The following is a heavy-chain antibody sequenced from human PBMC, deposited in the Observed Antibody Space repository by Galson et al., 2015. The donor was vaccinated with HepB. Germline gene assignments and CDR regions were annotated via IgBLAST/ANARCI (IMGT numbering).Heavy chain of an antibody. V-gene: IGHV3-74*01. CDR1: GFTFSDYW. D-gene: IGHD6-19*01. Sequence: SLRLSCAASGFTFSDYWMHWVRQAPGKGLVWVSHINGDGTSTKYADSVEGRLIITSDNDKKTVDLQLISISTEDTAVYYCLRDNPQRADLLDYWGRVTLVAVSS. CDR3: LRDNPQRADLLDY. J-gene: IGHJ4*02. CDR2: INGDGTST.